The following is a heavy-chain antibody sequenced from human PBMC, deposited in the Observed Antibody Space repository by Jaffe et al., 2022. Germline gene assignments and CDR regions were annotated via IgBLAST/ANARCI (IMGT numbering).Heavy chain of an antibody. CDR3: ARDGGTGTTRGYDY. Sequence: QVQLQESGPGLVKPSETLSLTCTVSGGSISSYYWSWIRQPPGKGLEWIGYIYYSGSTNYNPSLKSRVTISVDTSKNQFSLKLSSVTAADTAVYYCARDGGTGTTRGYDYWGQGTLVTVSS. CDR1: GGSISSYY. D-gene: IGHD1-7*01. J-gene: IGHJ4*02. V-gene: IGHV4-59*01. CDR2: IYYSGST.